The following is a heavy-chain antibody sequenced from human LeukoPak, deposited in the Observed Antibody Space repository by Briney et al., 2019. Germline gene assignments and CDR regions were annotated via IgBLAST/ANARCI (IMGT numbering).Heavy chain of an antibody. Sequence: GGSLRLSCAASGFTFSNYNMNWVRQAPGKGLEWVSYISSSSGIIYYADSVKGRFTISRDNAKNSLSLQMNSLRAEDTAVYYXARSXXLTGYCLDYWGQGTLVTVSS. D-gene: IGHD3-9*01. CDR2: ISSSSGII. J-gene: IGHJ4*02. CDR1: GFTFSNYN. CDR3: ARSXXLTGYCLDY. V-gene: IGHV3-48*01.